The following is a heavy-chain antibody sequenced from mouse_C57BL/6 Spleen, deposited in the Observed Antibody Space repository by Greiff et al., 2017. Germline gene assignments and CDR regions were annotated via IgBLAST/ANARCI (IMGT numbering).Heavy chain of an antibody. Sequence: EVKLMESGGGLVQPGGSLSLSCAASGFTFTDYYMSWVRQPPGKALEWLGFIRNKANGYTTEYSASVKGRFTISRDNSQSILYLQMNALIAEDSATYYCARYSNYGYFDGWGTGTTVTVSS. J-gene: IGHJ1*03. CDR3: ARYSNYGYFDG. CDR1: GFTFTDYY. V-gene: IGHV7-3*01. CDR2: IRNKANGYTT.